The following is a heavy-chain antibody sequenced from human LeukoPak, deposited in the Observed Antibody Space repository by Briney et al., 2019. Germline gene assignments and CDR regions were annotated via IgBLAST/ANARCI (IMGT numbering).Heavy chain of an antibody. CDR3: GQHTTSWGSYYFGL. Sequence: GGSLRLSCAASGFTFNNYWMGWVRRAPVQGLEWVANIKQDGSQKFYVDSVKGRFTISRDNAKNSLYLQMSSLRAEDTAVYYCGQHTTSWGSYYFGLWGEGTLVTVSS. D-gene: IGHD6-6*01. V-gene: IGHV3-7*01. J-gene: IGHJ4*02. CDR1: GFTFNNYW. CDR2: IKQDGSQK.